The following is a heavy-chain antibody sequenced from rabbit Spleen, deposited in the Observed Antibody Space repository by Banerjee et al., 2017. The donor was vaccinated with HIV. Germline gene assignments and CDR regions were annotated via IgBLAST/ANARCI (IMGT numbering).Heavy chain of an antibody. Sequence: QSLEESGGGLVKPGASLTLTCKASGLDFSGDSYDSYMCWVRQAPGKGLEWIACIDIGSSGFTYFASWAKGRFTISKTSSTTVTLHMTSLTAADTATYFCARVGGVGVYGYATLWGPGTLVTVS. J-gene: IGHJ6*01. V-gene: IGHV1S40*01. D-gene: IGHD6-1*01. CDR2: IDIGSSGFT. CDR1: GLDFSGDSY. CDR3: ARVGGVGVYGYATL.